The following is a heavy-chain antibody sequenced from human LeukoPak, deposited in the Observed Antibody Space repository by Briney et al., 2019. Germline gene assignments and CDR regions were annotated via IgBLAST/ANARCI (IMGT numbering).Heavy chain of an antibody. D-gene: IGHD2-15*01. CDR1: GFTFSDYY. V-gene: IGHV3-11*04. J-gene: IGHJ3*02. CDR2: ISSSGSTI. CDR3: ARVPSGSSNDAFDI. Sequence: GGSLRLSCAASGFTFSDYYMSWIRQAPGKGLEWVSYISSSGSTIYYADSVKGRFTISRDNAKNSLYLQMNSLRAEDTAVYYCARVPSGSSNDAFDIWGQGTMVTVSS.